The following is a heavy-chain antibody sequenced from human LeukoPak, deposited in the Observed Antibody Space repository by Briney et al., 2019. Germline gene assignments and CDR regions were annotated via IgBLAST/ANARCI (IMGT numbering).Heavy chain of an antibody. Sequence: ASVKVSCKASGYTISGYYIHWVRQAPGQGLEWMGWINPNSGGTNYAQKFQGRVTMTRDTSISTVYMEMSRLRYDDTAVYYCARPYFQWELRYWGPGTLVTVSS. CDR1: GYTISGYY. CDR3: ARPYFQWELRY. V-gene: IGHV1-2*02. J-gene: IGHJ4*02. D-gene: IGHD1-26*01. CDR2: INPNSGGT.